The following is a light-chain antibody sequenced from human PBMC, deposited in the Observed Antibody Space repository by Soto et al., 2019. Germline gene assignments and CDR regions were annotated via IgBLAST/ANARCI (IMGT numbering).Light chain of an antibody. CDR2: GAS. J-gene: IGKJ1*01. Sequence: EIVLTQSPGTLSSSPGAKATLSCRPSQSVSSSYLAWYQQKPGQAPRLLIYGASSRATGIPDRFSGSGSGTDFTLTISRLEPEDFAVYYCQQYGSSIKTFGQGTKVDIK. V-gene: IGKV3-20*01. CDR1: QSVSSSY. CDR3: QQYGSSIKT.